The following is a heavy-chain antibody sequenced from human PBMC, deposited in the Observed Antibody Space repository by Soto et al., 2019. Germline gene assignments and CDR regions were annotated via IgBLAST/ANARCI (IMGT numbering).Heavy chain of an antibody. CDR3: ARTNYGSGSSLNWFDP. V-gene: IGHV4-30-2*01. J-gene: IGHJ5*02. CDR1: GGSISSGGYS. D-gene: IGHD3-10*01. Sequence: PSETLSLTCAVSGGSISSGGYSWSWIRQPPGKGLEWIGYIYHSGSTYYNPSLKSRVTISVDRSKNQFSLKLSSVTAADTAVYYCARTNYGSGSSLNWFDPWGQGTLVTVSS. CDR2: IYHSGST.